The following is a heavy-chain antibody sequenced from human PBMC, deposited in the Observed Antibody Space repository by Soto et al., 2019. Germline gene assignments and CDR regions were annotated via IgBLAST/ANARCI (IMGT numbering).Heavy chain of an antibody. CDR1: GGTFSSYA. V-gene: IGHV1-69*13. CDR3: ARAYYYGSGSYYLDAFDI. J-gene: IGHJ3*02. CDR2: IIPIFGTA. D-gene: IGHD3-10*01. Sequence: ASVKVSCKASGGTFSSYAISWVRQAPGQGLEWMGGIIPIFGTANYAQKFQGRVTITADGSTSTAYMELSSLRSEDTAVYYCARAYYYGSGSYYLDAFDIWGQGTMVTVSS.